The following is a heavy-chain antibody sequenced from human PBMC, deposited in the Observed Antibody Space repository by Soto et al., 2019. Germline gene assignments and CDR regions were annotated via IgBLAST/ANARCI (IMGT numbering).Heavy chain of an antibody. CDR2: ISYDGSNK. J-gene: IGHJ6*02. Sequence: GGSLRLSCAASGFTFSSYGMHWVRQAPGKGLEWVAVISYDGSNKYYADSVKGRFTISRDNSKNTLYLQMNSLRAEDTAVYYCAKAQGDVAADWVDGMDVWGQGTTVTVSS. CDR1: GFTFSSYG. CDR3: AKAQGDVAADWVDGMDV. V-gene: IGHV3-30*18. D-gene: IGHD6-13*01.